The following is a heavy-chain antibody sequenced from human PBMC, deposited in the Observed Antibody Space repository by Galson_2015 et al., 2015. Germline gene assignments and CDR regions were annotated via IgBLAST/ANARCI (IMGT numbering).Heavy chain of an antibody. Sequence: AVKVSCKASGYTFTGYYMHWVRQAPGQGLEWMGRINPNSGGTNYAQKFQGRVTMTRDTSISTAYMELSRLRSDDTAVYYCASGIVGASRGSGYWGQGTLVTVSS. CDR3: ASGIVGASRGSGY. CDR1: GYTFTGYY. D-gene: IGHD1-26*01. J-gene: IGHJ4*02. V-gene: IGHV1-2*06. CDR2: INPNSGGT.